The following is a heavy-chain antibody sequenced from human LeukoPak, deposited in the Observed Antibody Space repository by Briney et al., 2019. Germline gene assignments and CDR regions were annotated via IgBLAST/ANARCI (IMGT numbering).Heavy chain of an antibody. V-gene: IGHV3-23*01. D-gene: IGHD2-15*01. CDR3: AQQVGYCSSGSCYFTY. Sequence: GGFLRLSCAASGFTFSSYAMSWVRQAPGKGLEWVSAISGSGGSTYYADSVKGRFTISRDNSKNTLYLQMNGLRSEDTAVYYCAQQVGYCSSGSCYFTYWGQGTLVTVSS. CDR2: ISGSGGST. CDR1: GFTFSSYA. J-gene: IGHJ1*01.